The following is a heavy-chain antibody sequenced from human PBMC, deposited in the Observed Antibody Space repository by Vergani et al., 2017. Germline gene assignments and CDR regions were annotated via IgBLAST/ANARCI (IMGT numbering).Heavy chain of an antibody. CDR1: GGSFSGYY. J-gene: IGHJ4*02. CDR3: ARVGYYDFWSGSPSCFDY. V-gene: IGHV4-34*01. Sequence: QVQLQQWGAGLLKPSETLSLTCAVYGGSFSGYYWSWIRQPPGKGLEWIGEINHSGSTNYNPSLKSRVTISVDTSKNQFSLKLSSVTAADTAVYYCARVGYYDFWSGSPSCFDYWGQGTLVTVSS. CDR2: INHSGST. D-gene: IGHD3-3*01.